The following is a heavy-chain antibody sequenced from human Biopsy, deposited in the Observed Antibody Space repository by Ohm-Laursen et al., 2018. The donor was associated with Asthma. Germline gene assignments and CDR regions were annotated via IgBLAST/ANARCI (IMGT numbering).Heavy chain of an antibody. Sequence: SLRLSCAASGITFSTYGMHWVRQAPGKGLEWVSFIWYDGRKKTYADSVKGRFTISRDNSKNTLYLQMNSLRAADTAVYFCARAAITGIRGWFDPWGQGTLVSVSS. V-gene: IGHV3-33*01. CDR3: ARAAITGIRGWFDP. CDR2: IWYDGRKK. J-gene: IGHJ5*02. CDR1: GITFSTYG. D-gene: IGHD1-20*01.